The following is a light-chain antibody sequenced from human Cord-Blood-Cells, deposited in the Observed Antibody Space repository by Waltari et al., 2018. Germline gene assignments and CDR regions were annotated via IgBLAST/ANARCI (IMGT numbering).Light chain of an antibody. CDR3: CSYAGSYTLV. CDR1: SRDVGGYNY. J-gene: IGLJ3*02. CDR2: DVS. V-gene: IGLV2-11*01. Sequence: SALTQPHSVSGSPGQSVTSSCTATSRDVGGYNYGSWYQQHPGKAPKLMIYDVSKRPSGVPDRFSGSKSGNPASLTISGLQAEDEADYYCCSYAGSYTLVFGGGTKLTVL.